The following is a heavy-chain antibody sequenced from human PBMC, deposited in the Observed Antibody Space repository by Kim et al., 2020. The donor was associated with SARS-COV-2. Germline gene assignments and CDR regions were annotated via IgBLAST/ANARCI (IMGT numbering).Heavy chain of an antibody. D-gene: IGHD2-21*02. CDR2: INYSGIT. CDR1: GGSISSSSYY. CDR3: ARQDDGDPDY. J-gene: IGHJ4*02. Sequence: SETLSLTCIVSGGSISSSSYYWGWIRQTPGNGLEWIGSINYSGITYYNPSLKRRVALSVDTSNNQFSLKLNSVAAADTAVYYCARQDDGDPDYWGQGTLVTVSS. V-gene: IGHV4-39*01.